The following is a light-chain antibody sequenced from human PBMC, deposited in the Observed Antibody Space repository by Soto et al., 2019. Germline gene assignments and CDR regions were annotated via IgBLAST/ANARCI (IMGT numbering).Light chain of an antibody. Sequence: EIVLTQSPGTLSLSPGERAALSCRASQSVSSSYLAWYQQKPGQAPRLLTYGASSRATGIPGRFSGSGSGTDFTLTISRLEPEDFAVYYCQQYGSSPWTFGQGTKVEFK. CDR2: GAS. V-gene: IGKV3-20*01. CDR3: QQYGSSPWT. CDR1: QSVSSSY. J-gene: IGKJ1*01.